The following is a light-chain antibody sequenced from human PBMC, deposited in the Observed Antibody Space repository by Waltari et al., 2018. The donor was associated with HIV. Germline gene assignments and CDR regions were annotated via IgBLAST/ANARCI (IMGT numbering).Light chain of an antibody. J-gene: IGKJ1*01. CDR1: PSVCYRSDNKNY. V-gene: IGKV4-1*01. Sequence: DIVVTQSPDYLAVSLGDRATIPRKSSPSVCYRSDNKNYLAWYQQRAGQPPKLLIYWASTRESGVPDRFSGSGSGTDFTLTISSLQAEDVAVYYCQQYYSTPPLFGRGTKVEIK. CDR2: WAS. CDR3: QQYYSTPPL.